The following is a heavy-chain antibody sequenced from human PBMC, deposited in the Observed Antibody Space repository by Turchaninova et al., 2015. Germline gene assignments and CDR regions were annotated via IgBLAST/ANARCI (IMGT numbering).Heavy chain of an antibody. J-gene: IGHJ4*02. Sequence: QITLKESGPTLVKPTQTLTLTCTFSGFSLHTDGVGGGWIRQSPGKALEWLALIYWDDDKRYSPSLESRRSVIKDTSKNQVVLIMTNMHPVDTATYYCAHSPAGHYYVSSGYQLNYFDYWGQGTLVTVSS. D-gene: IGHD3-22*01. CDR3: AHSPAGHYYVSSGYQLNYFDY. CDR2: IYWDDDK. V-gene: IGHV2-5*02. CDR1: GFSLHTDGVG.